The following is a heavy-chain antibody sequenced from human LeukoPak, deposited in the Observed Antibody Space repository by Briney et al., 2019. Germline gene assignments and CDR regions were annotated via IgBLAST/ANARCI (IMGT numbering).Heavy chain of an antibody. Sequence: GGSLRLSCAASGFTFSNAWMSWVRQAPGKGLEWVGRIKSKTDGATTDYAAHVKGRFTISRDDSKNTLYLQMNSLKTEDTAVYYCTTVNYDSSGYSLWGQGTLVTVSS. V-gene: IGHV3-15*01. CDR3: TTVNYDSSGYSL. J-gene: IGHJ4*02. CDR2: IKSKTDGATT. CDR1: GFTFSNAW. D-gene: IGHD3-22*01.